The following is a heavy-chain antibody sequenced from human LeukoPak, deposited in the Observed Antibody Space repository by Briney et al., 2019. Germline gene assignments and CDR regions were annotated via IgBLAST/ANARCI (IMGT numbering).Heavy chain of an antibody. CDR3: ARDLASGYYFDY. J-gene: IGHJ4*02. D-gene: IGHD6-25*01. CDR2: INPSGGST. V-gene: IGHV1-46*01. CDR1: GYTFTSYY. Sequence: ASGKVSCKASGYTFTSYYMHWVRQAPGQGLEWMGIINPSGGSTSYAQKFQGRVTMTRDTSTSTVYMELSSLRSEDTAVYYCARDLASGYYFDYWGQGTLVTVSS.